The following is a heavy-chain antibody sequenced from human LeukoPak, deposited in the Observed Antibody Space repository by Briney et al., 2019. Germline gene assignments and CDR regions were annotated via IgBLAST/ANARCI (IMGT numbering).Heavy chain of an antibody. Sequence: GGSLRLSCAASGFTFSNAWMSWVRQAPGKGLEWVGRITSKTDGGTTDYAAPVKGRFTISTDDSKNTLYLQMNSLKTEDSAVYYCTTEPLGYCSSTTCYAYFQHWGHGTLVTVSS. V-gene: IGHV3-15*01. D-gene: IGHD2-2*01. CDR3: TTEPLGYCSSTTCYAYFQH. CDR1: GFTFSNAW. CDR2: ITSKTDGGTT. J-gene: IGHJ1*01.